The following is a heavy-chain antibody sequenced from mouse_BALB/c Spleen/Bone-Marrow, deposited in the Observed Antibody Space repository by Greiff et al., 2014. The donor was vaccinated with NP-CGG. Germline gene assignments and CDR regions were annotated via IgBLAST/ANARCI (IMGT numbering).Heavy chain of an antibody. D-gene: IGHD3-2*01. CDR2: SNPGSGGT. V-gene: IGHV1-54*01. CDR1: GYAFTNYL. Sequence: QVQLKESGAELVRPGTSVKVSCKASGYAFTNYLIEWIKQRPGQGLEWIGVSNPGSGGTNYNEKFKGKATLTADKSSSTAYMQLSSLTSDDSAVYFCARETVRGFAYWSQGTLVTVSA. CDR3: ARETVRGFAY. J-gene: IGHJ3*01.